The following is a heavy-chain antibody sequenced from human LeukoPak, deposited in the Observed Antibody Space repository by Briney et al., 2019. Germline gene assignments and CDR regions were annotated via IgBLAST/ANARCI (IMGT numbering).Heavy chain of an antibody. CDR2: IKSKSDGGTT. V-gene: IGHV3-15*01. J-gene: IGHJ4*02. CDR3: TTESPHFDY. Sequence: PGGSLRLSCAASGFNFSNAWMTWVRQAPGKGLEWVGRIKSKSDGGTTDYAAPVKSRFSISRDDSKNTLYLHMSSLKTEDTAVYYCTTESPHFDYWGQGILVTVSS. CDR1: GFNFSNAW.